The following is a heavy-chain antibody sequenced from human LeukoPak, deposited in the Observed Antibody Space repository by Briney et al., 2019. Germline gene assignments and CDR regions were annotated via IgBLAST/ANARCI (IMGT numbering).Heavy chain of an antibody. CDR3: ARVRRYRLLLWFGEATFDY. J-gene: IGHJ4*02. CDR2: INPRGGGT. D-gene: IGHD3-10*01. V-gene: IGHV1-46*01. CDR1: GYTFTSHF. Sequence: ASVKVSCKASGYTFTSHFMHWVRQAPGQGLEWMGIINPRGGGTSYTQKFQGRVTMTRDTSTSTVYMELSSLRSEDTAVYYCARVRRYRLLLWFGEATFDYWGQGTLVTVSS.